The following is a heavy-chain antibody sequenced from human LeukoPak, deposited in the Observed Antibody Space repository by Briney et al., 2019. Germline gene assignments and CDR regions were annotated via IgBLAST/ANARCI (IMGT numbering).Heavy chain of an antibody. CDR3: ARLYDYGDPPFDY. CDR1: GFTFSSYS. Sequence: PGGSLRLSCAASGFTFSSYSMNWVRQAPGKGLEWVSSISSSSSYIYYADSVKGRFTISRDNAKNSLYLQMNSLRAEDTAVYYCARLYDYGDPPFDYWGQGPLVTVSS. D-gene: IGHD4-17*01. CDR2: ISSSSSYI. V-gene: IGHV3-21*01. J-gene: IGHJ4*02.